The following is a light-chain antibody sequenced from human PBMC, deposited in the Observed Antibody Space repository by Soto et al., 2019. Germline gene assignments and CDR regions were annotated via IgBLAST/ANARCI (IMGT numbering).Light chain of an antibody. V-gene: IGKV1-17*01. Sequence: DIQMTQSPSSLSASVGDRVTITCRASQGIRNDLGWYQQKPGKAPKRLIFAASSLQSGVPSRFSGSRSGAEFTLTISSLQPDDFATYYCQQYKTYYRTFGQGTKVDIK. J-gene: IGKJ1*01. CDR3: QQYKTYYRT. CDR2: AAS. CDR1: QGIRND.